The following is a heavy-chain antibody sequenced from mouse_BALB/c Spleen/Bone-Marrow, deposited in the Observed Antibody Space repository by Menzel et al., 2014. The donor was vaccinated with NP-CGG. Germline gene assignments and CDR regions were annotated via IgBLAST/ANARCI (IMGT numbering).Heavy chain of an antibody. CDR3: ARFRSYTMDF. J-gene: IGHJ4*01. CDR2: ILPGSDST. Sequence: QVQLQQSGAELMKPGASVKISCRATGYTFSSLWIEWMKQRPGHGLEWIGEILPGSDSTNYHEKSKGKATFTADPSSETVYMQLSSLTSEDSAVYYCARFRSYTMDFWGQGTSVTVSS. CDR1: GYTFSSLW. V-gene: IGHV1-9*01.